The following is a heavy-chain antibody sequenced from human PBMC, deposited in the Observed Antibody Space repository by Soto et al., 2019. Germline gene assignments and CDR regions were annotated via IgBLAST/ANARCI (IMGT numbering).Heavy chain of an antibody. CDR2: IIPIFGTA. D-gene: IGHD6-19*01. CDR1: GGTFSSYA. J-gene: IGHJ5*02. V-gene: IGHV1-69*13. CDR3: ASERKSSGWYAWFDP. Sequence: ASVKVSCKASGGTFSSYAISWVRQAPGQGLEWMGGIIPIFGTANYAQKFQGRVTITADESTSTAYMELSSLRSEDTAVYYCASERKSSGWYAWFDPWGQGTLVTVSS.